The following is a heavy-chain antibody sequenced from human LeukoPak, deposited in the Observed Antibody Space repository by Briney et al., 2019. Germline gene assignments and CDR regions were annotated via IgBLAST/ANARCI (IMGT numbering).Heavy chain of an antibody. J-gene: IGHJ4*02. CDR1: GGSFSGYY. V-gene: IGHV4-34*01. CDR2: INHSGST. CDR3: ARGPHTLRSRHFDY. D-gene: IGHD2-2*01. Sequence: TSETLSLTCAVYGGSFSGYYWNWIRQSPGKGLEWIGEINHSGSTNYNPSLKSRVTISVDTSKNQSSLNLSSVTAADTAVYYCARGPHTLRSRHFDYWGQGTLVTVSS.